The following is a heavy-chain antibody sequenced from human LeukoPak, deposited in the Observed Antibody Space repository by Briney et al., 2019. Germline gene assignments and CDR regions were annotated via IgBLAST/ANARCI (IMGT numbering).Heavy chain of an antibody. CDR3: TTDPDTAMVPFNY. CDR1: GFTFSNAW. CDR2: IKSKTDGGTT. D-gene: IGHD5-18*01. V-gene: IGHV3-15*07. Sequence: PGGSLRLSCAASGFTFSNAWTNWVRQAPGKGLEWVGRIKSKTDGGTTDYAAPVKGRFTISRDDSKNTLYLQMNSLKTEDTAVYYCTTDPDTAMVPFNYWGQGILVTVSS. J-gene: IGHJ4*02.